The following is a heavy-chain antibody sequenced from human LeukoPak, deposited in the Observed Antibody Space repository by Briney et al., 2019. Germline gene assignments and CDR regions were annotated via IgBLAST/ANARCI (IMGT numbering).Heavy chain of an antibody. J-gene: IGHJ4*02. CDR1: GGSISSYY. CDR2: IYNSGST. Sequence: RPSETLSLTCTVSGGSISSYYWNWIRQPPGKGLEWIGYIYNSGSTNNNPSLKSRVTISVDTSKKQFSLKLSSVTAADTAVYYCARVGSSSWYLTTPFDYWGQGTLVTVSS. D-gene: IGHD6-13*01. V-gene: IGHV4-59*12. CDR3: ARVGSSSWYLTTPFDY.